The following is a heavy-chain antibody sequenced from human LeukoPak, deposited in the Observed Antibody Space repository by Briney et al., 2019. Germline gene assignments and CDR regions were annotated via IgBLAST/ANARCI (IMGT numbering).Heavy chain of an antibody. CDR3: AKDTSIGKYCTNGVCSPFDY. Sequence: GGSLRLSCAASGFIVSNNYMSWVRQAPGKRLEWVSVISDSGDYTSYADSVRGRFTISRDNSRNTLYLQMISLRPEDTAVYYCAKDTSIGKYCTNGVCSPFDYWGQGTLVTVSS. V-gene: IGHV3-53*01. CDR2: ISDSGDYT. CDR1: GFIVSNNY. J-gene: IGHJ4*02. D-gene: IGHD2-8*01.